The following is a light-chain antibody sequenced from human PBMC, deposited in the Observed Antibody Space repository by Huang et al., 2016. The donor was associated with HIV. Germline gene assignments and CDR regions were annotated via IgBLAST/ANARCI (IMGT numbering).Light chain of an antibody. J-gene: IGKJ3*01. CDR1: QSVSSSY. V-gene: IGKV3-20*01. CDR3: QQYGSSLFT. CDR2: GAS. Sequence: ENVLTQSPGTLSLSPGERATLSCRASQSVSSSYLAGYQQKPGQAPRLLIYGASSRATGIPDRFSGSGSGTDFTLTISRLEPEDFAVYYCQQYGSSLFTFGPGTKVDIK.